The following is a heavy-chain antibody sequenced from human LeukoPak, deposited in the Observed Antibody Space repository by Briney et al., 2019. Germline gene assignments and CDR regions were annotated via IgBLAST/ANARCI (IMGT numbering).Heavy chain of an antibody. CDR2: IYNRGST. CDR1: GDSISSGSYY. CDR3: ARALAGYGYNWFDS. V-gene: IGHV4-61*02. J-gene: IGHJ5*01. Sequence: PSETLSLTCTVSGDSISSGSYYWSWIRQPAAKGLEWIGRIYNRGSTNYNPPLKSRVTISVDTSKNQFSLKLRSVTAADAAVYYCARALAGYGYNWFDSWGQGTLVTVSS. D-gene: IGHD5-18*01.